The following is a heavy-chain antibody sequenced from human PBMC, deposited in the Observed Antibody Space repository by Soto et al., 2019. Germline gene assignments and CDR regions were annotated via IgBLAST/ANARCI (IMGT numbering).Heavy chain of an antibody. D-gene: IGHD1-7*01. CDR1: GGSISSGGYY. Sequence: QVQLQESGPGPVKPSQTLSLTCTVSGGSISSGGYYWSWIRQHPGKGLEWIGYIYYSGSTYYNPSRKSRVTISVDTSKNQFALKLSSVTAADTAVYYCARDRSTTGWFDPWGQGTLVTVSS. V-gene: IGHV4-31*03. CDR3: ARDRSTTGWFDP. CDR2: IYYSGST. J-gene: IGHJ5*02.